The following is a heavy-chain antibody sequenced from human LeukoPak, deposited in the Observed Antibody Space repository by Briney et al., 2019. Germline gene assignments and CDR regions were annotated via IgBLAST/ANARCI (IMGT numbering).Heavy chain of an antibody. D-gene: IGHD4-17*01. CDR1: DDSLSSHY. CDR3: ARDLVTVTKGFDI. Sequence: SETLSLTCAVSDDSLSSHYWTWIRQPPGKGLEWIGYISYIGSTNYNPSLRSRVTISIDTSRNQFSLRLSSVTAADTAVYYCARDLVTVTKGFDIWGQGTMVSVSS. J-gene: IGHJ3*02. V-gene: IGHV4-59*11. CDR2: ISYIGST.